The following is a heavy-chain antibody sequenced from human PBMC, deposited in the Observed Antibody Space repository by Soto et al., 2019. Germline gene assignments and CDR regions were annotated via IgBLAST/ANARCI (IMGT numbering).Heavy chain of an antibody. D-gene: IGHD1-7*01. CDR3: ASVLELHYYFGMDV. CDR1: GGTFSSYA. Sequence: QVQLVQSGAEVKKPGSSVKVSCKASGGTFSSYAISWVRQAPGQGLEWMGGIIPIFGTANYAQKFQGRVTITADESTSTAYIELSSLRSDDTAVYYCASVLELHYYFGMDVWGQWTTVTVSS. J-gene: IGHJ6*02. V-gene: IGHV1-69*12. CDR2: IIPIFGTA.